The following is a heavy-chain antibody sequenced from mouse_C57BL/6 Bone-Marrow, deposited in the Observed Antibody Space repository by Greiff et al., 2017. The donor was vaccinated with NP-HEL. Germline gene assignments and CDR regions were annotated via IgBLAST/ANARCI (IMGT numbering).Heavy chain of an antibody. CDR1: GYTFTDYY. Sequence: QVQLKQSGPALVKPGASVTISCTASGYTFTDYYINWVQQRPGQGLEWIGWIFPGSGSTYYTEKFNGKATLTVAQSSSTAFLLLTSLTYEASAVNCWAREERDRKGGHYYAMDDWGQGTSVTVSS. D-gene: IGHD2-14*01. CDR3: AREERDRKGGHYYAMDD. CDR2: IFPGSGST. J-gene: IGHJ4*01. V-gene: IGHV1-75*01.